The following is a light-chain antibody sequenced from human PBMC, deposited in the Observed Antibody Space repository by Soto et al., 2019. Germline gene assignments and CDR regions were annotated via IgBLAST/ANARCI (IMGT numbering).Light chain of an antibody. CDR2: DAS. Sequence: DIQMTQSQSSLSASVGDRVTITCQASHDITNYLNWYQQKPGKAPKILIYDASNLKTGVPSRFSGSVSGTDFTFTISSLQPEDIATYYCQQYDNFPRITFGPGTRVDLK. J-gene: IGKJ3*01. CDR1: HDITNY. CDR3: QQYDNFPRIT. V-gene: IGKV1-33*01.